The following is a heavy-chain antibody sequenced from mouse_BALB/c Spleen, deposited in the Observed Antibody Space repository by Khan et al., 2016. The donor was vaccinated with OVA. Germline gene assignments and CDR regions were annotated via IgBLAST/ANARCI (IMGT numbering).Heavy chain of an antibody. V-gene: IGHV3-5*02. CDR3: ARDYVRLYWYFDV. CDR1: GISITSGNYR. D-gene: IGHD1-1*01. CDR2: IYYSGTV. Sequence: EVQLQQSGPGLVKPSQTVSLTCTVTGISITSGNYRWSWIRQFPGNKLEWIGNIYYSGTVTYNTSLTSRTTITRDTSKNHFFLEMNSMTAEDTATYYGARDYVRLYWYFDVWGAGTTDTVSS. J-gene: IGHJ1*01.